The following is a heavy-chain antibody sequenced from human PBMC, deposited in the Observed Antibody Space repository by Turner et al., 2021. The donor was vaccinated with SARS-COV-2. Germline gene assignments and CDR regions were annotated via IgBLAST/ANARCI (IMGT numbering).Heavy chain of an antibody. CDR1: GFTFSSYS. CDR2: ISSSSTYI. CDR3: ARDRPQYYDFWSGYWWFDP. J-gene: IGHJ5*02. Sequence: EVQLVDSGGGLVKPGGSLRLSCAASGFTFSSYSMNWVRQAPGKGLEWVSSISSSSTYIYYADSVKGRFTISRDNAKNSLYLQMNSLRAEDTAVYYCARDRPQYYDFWSGYWWFDPWGQGTLVTVSS. D-gene: IGHD3-3*01. V-gene: IGHV3-21*01.